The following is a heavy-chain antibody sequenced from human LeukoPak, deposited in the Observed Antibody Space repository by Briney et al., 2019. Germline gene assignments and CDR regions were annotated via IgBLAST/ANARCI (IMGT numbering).Heavy chain of an antibody. CDR1: GFTFSSYG. D-gene: IGHD5-18*01. Sequence: PGGSLRLSCAASGFTFSSYGMHWVRQAPGKGLEWVAVISYDGSNKYYADSVKGRFTISRDNSKNTLYLQMNSLRAEDTAVYYCAKDLDTAMVTYPDYWGQGTLVTVSS. CDR2: ISYDGSNK. J-gene: IGHJ4*02. V-gene: IGHV3-30*18. CDR3: AKDLDTAMVTYPDY.